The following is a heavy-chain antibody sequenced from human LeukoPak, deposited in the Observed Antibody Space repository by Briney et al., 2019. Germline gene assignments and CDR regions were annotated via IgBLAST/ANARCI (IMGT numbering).Heavy chain of an antibody. D-gene: IGHD3-3*01. V-gene: IGHV3-23*01. CDR2: ISGSGGST. CDR3: ARCPIFGAVEYFQH. Sequence: GGSLRLSCAASGFTFSSYAMRWVRQAPGKGLEWVSAISGSGGSTYYADSVKGRFTISRDNSKNTLYLQMNSLRAEDTAVYYCARCPIFGAVEYFQHWGQGTLVTVSS. J-gene: IGHJ1*01. CDR1: GFTFSSYA.